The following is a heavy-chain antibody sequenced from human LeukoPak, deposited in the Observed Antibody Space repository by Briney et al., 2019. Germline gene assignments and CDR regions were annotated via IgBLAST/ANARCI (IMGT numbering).Heavy chain of an antibody. D-gene: IGHD3-22*01. CDR2: ISSSGST. J-gene: IGHJ3*02. V-gene: IGHV4-61*02. CDR1: GDSISSGDYY. CDR3: ARGTYSYDSSGAFDI. Sequence: PSETLSLTCTVSGDSISSGDYYWSWTRQPAGKGLEWIGRISSSGSTNYNPSLKSRVTISVDTSKNQFSLKLSSVTAADTAVYFCARGTYSYDSSGAFDIWGQGKMVTVSS.